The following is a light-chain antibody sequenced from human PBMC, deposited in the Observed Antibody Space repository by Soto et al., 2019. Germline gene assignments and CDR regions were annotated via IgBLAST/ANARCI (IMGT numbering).Light chain of an antibody. J-gene: IGLJ1*01. CDR3: AAWDDTVRSYV. Sequence: QSVLTQPPSVSGIPGQRVTISCSGSISNIGNNYVYWFQQLPGTAPKVLSNRNDQRPSGVPDRFSGSKSGTSASLAISGLRSEDEAEYYCAAWDDTVRSYVFGTGTKLTVL. CDR1: ISNIGNNY. CDR2: RND. V-gene: IGLV1-47*01.